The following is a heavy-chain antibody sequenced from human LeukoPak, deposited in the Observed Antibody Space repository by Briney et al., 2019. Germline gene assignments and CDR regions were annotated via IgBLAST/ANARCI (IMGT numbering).Heavy chain of an antibody. CDR1: GFSVRTNY. D-gene: IGHD3-22*01. CDR2: IYSGGTI. Sequence: GGSLRLSCAASGFSVRTNYMSWVRQAPGKGLEWVSVIYSGGTIRYADSVKCRFTISRDNSRDTLHLHMNRLRVDDTAVYYCVRAVHHLFYSDSSGYSGDAFDVWGQGTVVTVSS. V-gene: IGHV3-53*01. J-gene: IGHJ3*01. CDR3: VRAVHHLFYSDSSGYSGDAFDV.